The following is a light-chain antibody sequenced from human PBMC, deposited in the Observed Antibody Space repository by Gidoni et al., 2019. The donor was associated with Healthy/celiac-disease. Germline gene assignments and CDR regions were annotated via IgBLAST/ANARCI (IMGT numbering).Light chain of an antibody. CDR2: DVS. V-gene: IGLV2-14*03. CDR3: SSYTSSSTLGVV. J-gene: IGLJ2*01. Sequence: QSALTKPASVSGSPGQSLTISCTGTSSDVGGYNYVSWYQQHPGKAPKLMIYDVSNRPSGVSTRFSGSKSGNTASLTISGLQAEDEADYYCSSYTSSSTLGVVFGGGTKLTVL. CDR1: SSDVGGYNY.